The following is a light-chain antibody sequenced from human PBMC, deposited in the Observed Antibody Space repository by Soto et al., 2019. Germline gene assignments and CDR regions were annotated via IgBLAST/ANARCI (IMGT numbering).Light chain of an antibody. CDR2: DAS. CDR1: QYISSW. CDR3: QQYNRGYT. Sequence: DIQITQSPSTLSASVGDRVTITCRASQYISSWLAWYQQKPGKAPKLLIYDASSLESGVPSRFSGSGSRTEFTLTISSLQPDDFATYYCQQYNRGYTFGQGTKLEIK. V-gene: IGKV1-5*01. J-gene: IGKJ2*01.